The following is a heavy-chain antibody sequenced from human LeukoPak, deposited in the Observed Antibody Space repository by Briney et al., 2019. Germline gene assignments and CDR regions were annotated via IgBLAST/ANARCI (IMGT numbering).Heavy chain of an antibody. V-gene: IGHV1-18*04. Sequence: ASVKVSCKASAYTFTNYHLHWARQAPGQGLEWMGWIGAYTGNTNYAQNFQGRVTMTTDTSTSTAFMELRSLRSDDTAVYYCARSGVGYFYDNTGYYPLDYWGQGTLVTVSS. J-gene: IGHJ4*02. CDR1: AYTFTNYH. CDR3: ARSGVGYFYDNTGYYPLDY. CDR2: IGAYTGNT. D-gene: IGHD3-22*01.